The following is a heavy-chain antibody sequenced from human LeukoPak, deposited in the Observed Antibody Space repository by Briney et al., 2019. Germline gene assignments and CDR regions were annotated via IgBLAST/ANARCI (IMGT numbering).Heavy chain of an antibody. D-gene: IGHD5-12*01. CDR1: GGSIGSSNW. CDR3: AKYRGGSGYHFDY. V-gene: IGHV4-4*02. CDR2: IYHSGST. J-gene: IGHJ4*02. Sequence: SGTLSLTCAVSGGSIGSSNWWSWVRQPPGRGLEWIGEIYHSGSTNYNPSLKSRVTLSLDKSKNQFSLKLTSVTAADTAVYYCAKYRGGSGYHFDYWGQGTLVTVSS.